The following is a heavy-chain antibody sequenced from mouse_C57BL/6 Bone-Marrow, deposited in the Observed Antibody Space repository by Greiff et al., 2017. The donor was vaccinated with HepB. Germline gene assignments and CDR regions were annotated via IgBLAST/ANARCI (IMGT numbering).Heavy chain of an antibody. V-gene: IGHV14-4*01. J-gene: IGHJ3*01. CDR3: TTGGDYDWFAY. D-gene: IGHD2-4*01. CDR2: IDPENGDT. CDR1: GFNIKDDY. Sequence: EVKLVESGAELVRPGASVKLSCTASGFNIKDDYMHWVKQRPEQGLEWIGWIDPENGDTAYASKFQGKATITADKSSNTPYLQLSSLTSQDTAVYSCTTGGDYDWFAYWGQGTLVTVSA.